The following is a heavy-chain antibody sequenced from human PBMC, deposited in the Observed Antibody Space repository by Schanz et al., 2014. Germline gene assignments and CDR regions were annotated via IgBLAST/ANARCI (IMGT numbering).Heavy chain of an antibody. Sequence: QVQLVESGGGLVKPGGSLRLSCAASGFIFSDYYMAWIRQAPGKGPEWVSAISGSGGSTYYADSVKGRFTMSRDNAKNSVFLQMNSLRAEDTAVYYCVRDSFFAFDYWGQGTLVTVSS. CDR3: VRDSFFAFDY. CDR1: GFIFSDYY. CDR2: ISGSGGST. D-gene: IGHD3-3*01. J-gene: IGHJ4*02. V-gene: IGHV3-11*04.